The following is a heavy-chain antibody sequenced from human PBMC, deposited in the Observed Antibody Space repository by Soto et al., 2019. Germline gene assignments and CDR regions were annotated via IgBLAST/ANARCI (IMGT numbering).Heavy chain of an antibody. CDR3: ARDRNVVVTAPSDY. CDR2: ISYDGSNK. CDR1: GFTFSSYA. D-gene: IGHD2-21*02. J-gene: IGHJ4*02. V-gene: IGHV3-30-3*01. Sequence: GGSLRLSCAASGFTFSSYAMHWVRQAPGKGLEWVAVISYDGSNKYYADSVKGRFTISRDNSKNTLYLQMNSLRAEDKAVYYCARDRNVVVTAPSDYWGQGTLGPYPQ.